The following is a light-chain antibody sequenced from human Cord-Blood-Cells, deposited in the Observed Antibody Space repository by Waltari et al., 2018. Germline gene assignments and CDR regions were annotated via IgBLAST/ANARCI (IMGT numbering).Light chain of an antibody. CDR1: SSDVGGYNY. CDR3: CSYAGSYTL. Sequence: QSALTQPRSVSGSPGQSVTISCTGTSSDVGGYNYVSWYQQHPGTAPKLMIYDVSKRPSGVPDRFSGSKSGNTASLTISGLQAEDEADYYCCSYAGSYTLFGTGTKVTVL. V-gene: IGLV2-11*01. J-gene: IGLJ1*01. CDR2: DVS.